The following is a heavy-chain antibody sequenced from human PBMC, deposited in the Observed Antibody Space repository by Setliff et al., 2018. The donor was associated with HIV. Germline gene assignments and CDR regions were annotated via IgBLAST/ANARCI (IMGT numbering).Heavy chain of an antibody. CDR3: ARRGYSSGYFDY. CDR1: GGSISSHY. J-gene: IGHJ4*02. V-gene: IGHV4-59*11. CDR2: MHYSGST. Sequence: PSETLSLTCTVSGGSISSHYWSWIRQPPGKGLEWIGYMHYSGSTNHNPSLKSRVTISIDTSKNQFSLKLSSVTAADTAVYHCARRGYSSGYFDYWGQGMLVTVSS. D-gene: IGHD6-19*01.